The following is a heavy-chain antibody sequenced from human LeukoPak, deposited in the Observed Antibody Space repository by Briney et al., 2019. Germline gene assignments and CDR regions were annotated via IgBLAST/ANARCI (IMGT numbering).Heavy chain of an antibody. V-gene: IGHV1-2*02. D-gene: IGHD3-3*01. J-gene: IGHJ4*02. CDR3: ARDKAGDFWSGYSIDY. CDR1: GYTFTNYY. CDR2: INPNSGGT. Sequence: ASVKVSCKTSGYTFTNYYMHWVRQAPGQGLEWMGWINPNSGGTNYAQKFQGRVTMTRDTSISTAYMELSRLRSDDTAVYYCARDKAGDFWSGYSIDYWGQGTLVAVSS.